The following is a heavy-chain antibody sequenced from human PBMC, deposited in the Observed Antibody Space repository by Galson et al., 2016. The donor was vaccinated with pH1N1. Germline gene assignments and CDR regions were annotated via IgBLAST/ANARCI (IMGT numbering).Heavy chain of an antibody. D-gene: IGHD3-9*01. J-gene: IGHJ3*02. CDR3: AIDSPSPSPTVLRYFDWSRGLSAFDM. V-gene: IGHV7-4-1*02. CDR2: INTKSGNP. Sequence: SVKVSCKASGFTFSNHGINWVRQAPGQGLEWMGWINTKSGNPTYAQGFTGRFVFSLDTSVNTAYLQINSLKADATAVYYCAIDSPSPSPTVLRYFDWSRGLSAFDMWGRGTLVTVSS. CDR1: GFTFSNHG.